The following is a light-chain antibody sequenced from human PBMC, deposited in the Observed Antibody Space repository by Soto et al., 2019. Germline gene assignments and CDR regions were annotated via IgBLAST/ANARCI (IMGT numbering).Light chain of an antibody. J-gene: IGLJ3*02. Sequence: QSALTQPPSVSGAPGQTVSISCTGSSSNLGTGYDVHWYQQFPGRAPKLLIYADNKRPSGVPDRISGSKSGTSASLAMAGLQAEDEANYYCQSYDVSLSAWVFGGGTK. CDR3: QSYDVSLSAWV. CDR2: ADN. V-gene: IGLV1-40*01. CDR1: SSNLGTGYD.